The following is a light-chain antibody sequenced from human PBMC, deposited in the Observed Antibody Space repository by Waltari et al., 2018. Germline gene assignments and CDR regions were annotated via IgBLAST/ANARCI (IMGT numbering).Light chain of an antibody. CDR3: QQYNNYLRT. J-gene: IGKJ1*01. CDR2: KAS. CDR1: QSISSW. Sequence: DIQMTQSPSTLSASVGDRVTITCRASQSISSWLAWYQQKQGKAPKLLIYKASSLESGVPSRFSGSGSGTEFTLTISSLQPDDFATYYCQQYNNYLRTFGQGTKVEIK. V-gene: IGKV1-5*03.